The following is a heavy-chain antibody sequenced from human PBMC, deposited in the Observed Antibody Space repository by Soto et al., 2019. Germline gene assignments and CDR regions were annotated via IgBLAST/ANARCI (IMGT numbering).Heavy chain of an antibody. CDR2: INSDGSYT. Sequence: PWGSLRLSCVASGFIFINCWICFFRQAPWMGLVWVSHINSDGSYTTYADSVKGRFTISRDNAKNTLYLQMNSLRAEDTAVYYCVRAIGHYGMDVWGRGTTVTVSS. D-gene: IGHD3-22*01. J-gene: IGHJ6*02. CDR3: VRAIGHYGMDV. CDR1: GFIFINCW. V-gene: IGHV3-74*01.